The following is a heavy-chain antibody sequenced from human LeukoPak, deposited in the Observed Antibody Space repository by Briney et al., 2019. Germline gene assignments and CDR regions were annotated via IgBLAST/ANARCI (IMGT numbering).Heavy chain of an antibody. CDR3: AAGGAAGNWFDP. J-gene: IGHJ5*02. CDR1: GYTLTELS. CDR2: FDPEDGET. Sequence: ASVKVSCKVSGYTLTELSMHWVRQAPGKGLEWMGGFDPEDGETIYAQKFQGRVTMTEGTSTDTAYMELSSLRSEDTAVYYCAAGGAAGNWFDPWGQGTLVTVSS. V-gene: IGHV1-24*01. D-gene: IGHD6-13*01.